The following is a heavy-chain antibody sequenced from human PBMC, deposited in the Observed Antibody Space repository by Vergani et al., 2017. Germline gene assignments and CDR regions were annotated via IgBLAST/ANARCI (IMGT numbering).Heavy chain of an antibody. V-gene: IGHV3-9*01. CDR2: ISWNSGSI. CDR1: GFTFSSYS. Sequence: VQLVESGGGLVKPGGSLRLSCAASGFTFSSYSMNWVRQAPGKGLEWVSGISWNSGSIGYVDSVKGRFTISRDNAKNSLYLQMNSLRAEDTALYYCSKEGKQTDEQWPLIGDGMDVWGQGTTVTVSS. J-gene: IGHJ6*02. D-gene: IGHD6-19*01. CDR3: SKEGKQTDEQWPLIGDGMDV.